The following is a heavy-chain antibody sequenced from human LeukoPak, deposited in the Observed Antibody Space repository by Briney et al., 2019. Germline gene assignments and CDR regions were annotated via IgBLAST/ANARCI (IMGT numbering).Heavy chain of an antibody. CDR3: ARATDIVVVPAAIDHYYYMDV. D-gene: IGHD2-2*01. CDR2: ISSSSSYI. Sequence: PGGSLRLSCAASGFTFSSYSMNWVRQAPGKGLEWVSSISSSSSYIYHADSVKGRFTISRDNAKNSLYLQMNSLRAEDTAVYYCARATDIVVVPAAIDHYYYMDVWGKGTTVTVSS. CDR1: GFTFSSYS. V-gene: IGHV3-21*01. J-gene: IGHJ6*03.